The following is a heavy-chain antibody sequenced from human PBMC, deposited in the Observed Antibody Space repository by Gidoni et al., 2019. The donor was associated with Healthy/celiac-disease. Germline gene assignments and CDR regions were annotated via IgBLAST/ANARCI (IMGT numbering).Heavy chain of an antibody. D-gene: IGHD3-10*01. Sequence: QVQLVQSGAEVKKPGASVKVSCKAPGYTFTSYAIHWVRQAPGQRLEWMGWINAGNGNPKYSQKFQGRVTITRDTSASTAYMELSSLRSEDTAVYYCARGVIIELVSADYWGQGTLVTVSS. CDR2: INAGNGNP. CDR1: GYTFTSYA. V-gene: IGHV1-3*01. J-gene: IGHJ4*02. CDR3: ARGVIIELVSADY.